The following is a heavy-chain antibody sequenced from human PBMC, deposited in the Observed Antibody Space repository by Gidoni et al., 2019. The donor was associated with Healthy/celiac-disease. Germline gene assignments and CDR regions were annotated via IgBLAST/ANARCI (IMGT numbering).Heavy chain of an antibody. CDR2: ISYDGSNK. CDR1: GFTFSSYA. Sequence: QVQLVESGGGVVQHGRSLRLSCAASGFTFSSYAMHWVRQAPGKGLEWVAVISYDGSNKYYADSVKGRFTISIDNSKNTLYLQMNSLRAEDTAVYYCARDGGLYYYGSGGMDVWGQGTTVTVSS. V-gene: IGHV3-30*04. CDR3: ARDGGLYYYGSGGMDV. D-gene: IGHD3-10*01. J-gene: IGHJ6*02.